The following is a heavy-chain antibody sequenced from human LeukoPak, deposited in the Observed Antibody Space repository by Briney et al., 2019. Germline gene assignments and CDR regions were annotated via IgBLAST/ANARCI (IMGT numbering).Heavy chain of an antibody. CDR3: ARDLRRGSFDY. CDR2: ISYDGSNK. D-gene: IGHD1-14*01. Sequence: GGSLRLSCAASGSTFSSYAMHWVRQAPGKGLEWVAVISYDGSNKHYADSVKGRFTISRDNSKNTLYLQMNSLRAEDTAVYYCARDLRRGSFDYWGQGTLVTVSS. V-gene: IGHV3-30*04. CDR1: GSTFSSYA. J-gene: IGHJ4*02.